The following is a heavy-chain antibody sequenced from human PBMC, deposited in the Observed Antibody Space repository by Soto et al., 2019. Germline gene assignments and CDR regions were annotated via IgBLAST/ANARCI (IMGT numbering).Heavy chain of an antibody. CDR2: FYYSGNT. J-gene: IGHJ4*02. D-gene: IGHD1-26*01. V-gene: IGHV4-30-4*01. CDR3: ARDLGSGTYYEEDY. Sequence: QVQLQESGPGLVKPSQTLSLTCTVSGGSISSGNYYWSWIRQSPGKGLEWIGYFYYSGNTYYNPSLKGRVTISVDTSNNQFSLQLNSVTAADTAVYYCARDLGSGTYYEEDYWGQGTLVTVSS. CDR1: GGSISSGNYY.